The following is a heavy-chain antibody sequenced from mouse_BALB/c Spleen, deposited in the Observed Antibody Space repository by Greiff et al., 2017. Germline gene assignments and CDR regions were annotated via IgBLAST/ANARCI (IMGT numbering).Heavy chain of an antibody. Sequence: DVKVEESGGGLVKPGGSLKLSCAASGFTFSSFGMHWVRQAPEKGLEWVAYISSGSSTIYYADTVKGRFTISRDNPKNTLFLQMTSLRSEDTAMYYCAKSGLRRPYWYFDVWGAGTTVTVSS. CDR1: GFTFSSFG. V-gene: IGHV5-17*02. D-gene: IGHD2-2*01. CDR2: ISSGSSTI. J-gene: IGHJ1*01. CDR3: AKSGLRRPYWYFDV.